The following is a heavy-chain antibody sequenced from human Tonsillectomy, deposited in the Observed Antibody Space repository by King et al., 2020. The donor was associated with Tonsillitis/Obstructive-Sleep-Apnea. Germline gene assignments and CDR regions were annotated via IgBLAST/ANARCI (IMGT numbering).Heavy chain of an antibody. CDR2: IYYSGST. Sequence: PLQESGPGLVKPSETLSLTCTVSGGSISSSSYYWGWIRQPPGKGLEWIGSIYYSGSTYYNPSLKSRVTISVDTSKNQFSLKLSSVTAADTAVYYCAKQDLGDYVGGGFDYWGQGTLVTVSS. D-gene: IGHD4-17*01. J-gene: IGHJ4*02. CDR1: GGSISSSSYY. CDR3: AKQDLGDYVGGGFDY. V-gene: IGHV4-39*01.